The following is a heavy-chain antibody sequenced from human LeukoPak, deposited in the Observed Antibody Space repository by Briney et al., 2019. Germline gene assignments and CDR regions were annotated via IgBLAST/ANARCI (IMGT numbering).Heavy chain of an antibody. V-gene: IGHV3-23*01. CDR2: ISGGGIST. CDR3: ATREPAITMIGYFDY. CDR1: GFTFSSYA. Sequence: GGSLRLSCAASGFTFSSYAMSRVRQAPGKGLERVSGISGGGISTYYADSVKGRFTISRDNSKNTLYLQMNSLRAEDTAVYYCATREPAITMIGYFDYWGQGTLVTVSS. J-gene: IGHJ4*02. D-gene: IGHD3-22*01.